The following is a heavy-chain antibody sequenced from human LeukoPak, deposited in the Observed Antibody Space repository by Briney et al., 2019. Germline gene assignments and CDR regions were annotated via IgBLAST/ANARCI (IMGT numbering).Heavy chain of an antibody. J-gene: IGHJ5*02. V-gene: IGHV1-18*01. CDR2: IDPSTGGT. CDR1: GYTFSEYY. Sequence: KXSGYTFSEYYIYWVRQAPGQGLEWMGWIDPSTGGTNYAQKLQGRVTMTTDTSTSTAYMELRSLRYDDTAVYYCARXGGYXYGSGXXXXXDPWGQXTXVTVSS. CDR3: ARXGGYXYGSGXXXXXDP. D-gene: IGHD3-10*01.